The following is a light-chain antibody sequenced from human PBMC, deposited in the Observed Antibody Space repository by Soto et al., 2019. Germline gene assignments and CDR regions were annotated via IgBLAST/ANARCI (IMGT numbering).Light chain of an antibody. J-gene: IGKJ5*01. CDR3: QQYSSYSPIT. CDR2: KAS. V-gene: IGKV1-5*03. CDR1: QTISSW. Sequence: DIQMTQSPSTLSGSVGDRVTITCRASQTISSWLAWYQQKPVKAPKLLIYKASVLETVAPSRFSGTGSGTEFTLTINGLQPDDFATYYCQQYSSYSPITFGQGTRLEIK.